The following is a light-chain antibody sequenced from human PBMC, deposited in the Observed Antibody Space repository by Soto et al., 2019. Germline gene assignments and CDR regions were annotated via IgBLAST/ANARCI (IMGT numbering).Light chain of an antibody. CDR2: GAS. CDR3: QQYGSSPRLT. CDR1: QSVSSSY. J-gene: IGKJ4*01. Sequence: EIVLTQSPGTLSLSPGERATLSCRASQSVSSSYLAWYQQKPGQAPRLLIYGASSRATGIPDRFSGSGSGTNFTLTISRLEPEDLAVYSCQQYGSSPRLTFGGGTKVEIK. V-gene: IGKV3-20*01.